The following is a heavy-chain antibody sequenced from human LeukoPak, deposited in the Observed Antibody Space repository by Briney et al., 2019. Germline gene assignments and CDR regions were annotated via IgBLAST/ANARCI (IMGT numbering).Heavy chain of an antibody. CDR2: INPNSGRT. J-gene: IGHJ4*02. D-gene: IGHD5-12*01. CDR1: GYTSTVYY. V-gene: IGHV1-2*02. CDR3: ARGSGAVATTLGVDY. Sequence: ASVSVSFRASGYTSTVYYMQGVRQARGQGREGVGWINPNSGRTNYAQKFQGRVTMTSDTSISTAYMELSRLRSDDTAVYYCARGSGAVATTLGVDYWGQGTLVTVSS.